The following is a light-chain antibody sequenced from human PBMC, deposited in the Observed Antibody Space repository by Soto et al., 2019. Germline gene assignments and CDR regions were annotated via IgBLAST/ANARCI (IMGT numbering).Light chain of an antibody. CDR3: TSFTSSSTYV. V-gene: IGLV2-18*02. Sequence: QSALTQPPSVSGSPGQSVTISCTGTTSDVGKYNRVSWYQQSPGTAPKLIIYEVSSRPSGVADRFSGSKSDNTASLTISGLQAEDESDYYCTSFTSSSTYVFGTGTKVTVL. CDR1: TSDVGKYNR. CDR2: EVS. J-gene: IGLJ1*01.